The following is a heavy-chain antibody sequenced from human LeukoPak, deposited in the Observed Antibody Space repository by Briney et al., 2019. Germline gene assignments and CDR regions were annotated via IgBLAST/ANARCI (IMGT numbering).Heavy chain of an antibody. V-gene: IGHV3-33*08. J-gene: IGHJ4*02. CDR1: GFSFSTFG. CDR2: IWNDGSKK. Sequence: PGRSLRLSCAASGFSFSTFGMHWARRAPGKGLERVAVIWNDGSKKFCAESVKGRFTISRDNSQNTLYLQMNRLRPEDTAVYYCGRDSLGGDYWGQGTLVTVSS. D-gene: IGHD3-16*01. CDR3: GRDSLGGDY.